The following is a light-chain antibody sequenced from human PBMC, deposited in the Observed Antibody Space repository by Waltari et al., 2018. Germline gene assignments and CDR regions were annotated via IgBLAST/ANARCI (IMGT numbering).Light chain of an antibody. CDR1: SGSLTPAST. CDR3: SLYMGSGIWV. J-gene: IGLJ3*02. CDR2: KGK. Sequence: QTVVTQEPSLSPSAEGIVTLPCALRSGSLTPASTVTWYQQTPDHAPRTLVYKGKSRSSGVPDRFSGSILGNKAALTITGAQADDECDYYCSLYMGSGIWVFGGGTKLTVL. V-gene: IGLV8-61*01.